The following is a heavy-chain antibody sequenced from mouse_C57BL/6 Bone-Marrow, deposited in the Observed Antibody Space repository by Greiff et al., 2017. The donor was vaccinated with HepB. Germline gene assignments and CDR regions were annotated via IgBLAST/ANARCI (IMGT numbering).Heavy chain of an antibody. V-gene: IGHV2-6-1*01. CDR3: ARHVWDGYYFYYDY. D-gene: IGHD2-3*01. J-gene: IGHJ2*01. CDR1: GFSLTSYG. Sequence: QVQLKESGPGLVAPSQSLSITCTVSGFSLTSYGVHWVRQPPGKGLEWLVVIWSDGSTTYNSALKSRLSISKDNSKSQVFLKMNSLQTNDTAMYYCARHVWDGYYFYYDYWGQGTTLTVSS. CDR2: IWSDGST.